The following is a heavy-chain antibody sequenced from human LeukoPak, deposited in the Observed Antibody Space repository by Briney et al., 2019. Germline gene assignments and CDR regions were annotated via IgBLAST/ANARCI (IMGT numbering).Heavy chain of an antibody. CDR1: GDSVSSRSYY. Sequence: SETLSLTCTVSGDSVSSRSYYWGGIRQPPGKGLEWIASIYYTGNTYYNPSLKSRVTISVDTSKNKFSLNLNSVTAADTAMYYCARQQCNGGSCYSRAIWFDPWGQGTLVTVSS. V-gene: IGHV4-39*01. J-gene: IGHJ5*02. CDR2: IYYTGNT. CDR3: ARQQCNGGSCYSRAIWFDP. D-gene: IGHD2-15*01.